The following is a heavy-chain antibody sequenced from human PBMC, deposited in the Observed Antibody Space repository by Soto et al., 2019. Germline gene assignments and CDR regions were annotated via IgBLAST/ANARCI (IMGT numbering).Heavy chain of an antibody. CDR1: GFTFSSYA. V-gene: IGHV3-23*01. Sequence: GGSLRLSCAASGFTFSSYAMSWVRQAPGKGLEWVSAISGSGGSTYYADSVKGRFTISRDNSKNTLYLQMNSLRAEDTAVYYCAKDLPNFNDYGDNNYFDYWGQGTLVTVSS. CDR3: AKDLPNFNDYGDNNYFDY. D-gene: IGHD4-17*01. J-gene: IGHJ4*02. CDR2: ISGSGGST.